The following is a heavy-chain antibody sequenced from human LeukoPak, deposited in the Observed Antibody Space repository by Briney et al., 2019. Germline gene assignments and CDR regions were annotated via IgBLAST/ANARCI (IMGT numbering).Heavy chain of an antibody. D-gene: IGHD4-17*01. CDR3: AKDLLSTVTTGYFDY. J-gene: IGHJ4*02. Sequence: GGSLRLSCAASGFTFSSYAMSWVPQAPGKGLEWVSAISGSGGSTYYADSVKGRFTISRDNSKNTLYLQMNSLRAEDTAVYYCAKDLLSTVTTGYFDYWGQGTLVTVSS. CDR1: GFTFSSYA. V-gene: IGHV3-23*01. CDR2: ISGSGGST.